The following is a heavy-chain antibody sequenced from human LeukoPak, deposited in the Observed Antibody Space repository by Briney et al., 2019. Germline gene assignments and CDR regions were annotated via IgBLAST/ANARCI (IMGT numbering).Heavy chain of an antibody. CDR1: GFSLNTSGVG. V-gene: IGHV2-5*02. CDR2: IYWDDDK. J-gene: IGHJ4*02. Sequence: SGPTLVNLTQTLTLTCTFSGFSLNTSGVGVGWIRQPPGKALEWLALIYWDDDKRYSPSLSSKLTITKDTAKNQVVLSVTNMVPVDTATYFCAHREDGDSTGYYDYWGQGTLVAVSS. D-gene: IGHD3-22*01. CDR3: AHREDGDSTGYYDY.